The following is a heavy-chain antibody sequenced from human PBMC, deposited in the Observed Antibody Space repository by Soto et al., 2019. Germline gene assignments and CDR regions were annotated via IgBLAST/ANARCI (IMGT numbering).Heavy chain of an antibody. CDR2: FSGSGGST. D-gene: IGHD6-13*01. V-gene: IGHV3-23*01. Sequence: GGSLRLSCAASGFTFSSYAMSWVRQAPGKGLEWVSAFSGSGGSTYYADSVKGRFTISRDNSKNTLYLQMNSLRAEDTAVYYCTRDASRDSSARGWFDPWGPGTLVNVSS. CDR3: TRDASRDSSARGWFDP. J-gene: IGHJ5*02. CDR1: GFTFSSYA.